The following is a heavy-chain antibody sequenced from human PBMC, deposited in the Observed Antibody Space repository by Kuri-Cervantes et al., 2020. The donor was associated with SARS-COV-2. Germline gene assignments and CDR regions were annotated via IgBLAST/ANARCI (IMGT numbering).Heavy chain of an antibody. J-gene: IGHJ5*02. Sequence: SETLSLTCTVSGYSISSGYYWGWIRQPPGKGREWIVSIYNSGSTYYNPSLKSRVTISVDTSKNQFSLKLSSVTAADTAVYYCARVDSIAASPRWFAPWGQGTLVTVSS. CDR1: GYSISSGYY. D-gene: IGHD6-6*01. V-gene: IGHV4-38-2*02. CDR3: ARVDSIAASPRWFAP. CDR2: IYNSGST.